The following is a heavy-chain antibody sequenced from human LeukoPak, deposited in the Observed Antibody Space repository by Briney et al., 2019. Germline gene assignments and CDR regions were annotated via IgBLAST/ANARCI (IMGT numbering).Heavy chain of an antibody. CDR3: AREGGSVCSGGSCYWFDP. CDR1: GYTFTGYY. CDR2: INPNSGGT. Sequence: GASVKVSCKASGYTFTGYYMHWARQAPGQGLEWMGWINPNSGGTNYAQKFQGRVTMTRDTSISTAYMELSRLRSDDTAVYYCAREGGSVCSGGSCYWFDPWGQGTLVTVSS. J-gene: IGHJ5*02. D-gene: IGHD2-15*01. V-gene: IGHV1-2*02.